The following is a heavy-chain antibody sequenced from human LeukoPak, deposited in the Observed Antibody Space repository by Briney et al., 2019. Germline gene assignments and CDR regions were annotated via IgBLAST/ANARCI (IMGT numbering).Heavy chain of an antibody. CDR2: IYPGDSDT. J-gene: IGHJ4*02. CDR3: ARLRDCSSTSCLYKGAFYFDY. D-gene: IGHD2-2*01. Sequence: GESLKISCKGSGYSFTNYWIGWVRQMPGKGLEWMGIIYPGDSDTRYSPSFQGQVTISADKSISTAYLQWSSLKASDTAMYYCARLRDCSSTSCLYKGAFYFDYWDQGTLVTVSS. V-gene: IGHV5-51*01. CDR1: GYSFTNYW.